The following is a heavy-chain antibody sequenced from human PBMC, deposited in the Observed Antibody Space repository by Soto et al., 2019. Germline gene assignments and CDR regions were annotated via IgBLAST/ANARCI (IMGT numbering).Heavy chain of an antibody. CDR1: GDTFTSYC. J-gene: IGHJ4*01. Sequence: SVLVSWKESGDTFTSYCMHWLRQAPGQGLEWMAIINPSDGSTTYAQQFQGRVTVTRDTSTSRVNMEVSSLRADDTAVYYCAGMGRRGALHY. CDR3: AGMGRRGALHY. CDR2: INPSDGST. V-gene: IGHV1-46*01. D-gene: IGHD3-10*01.